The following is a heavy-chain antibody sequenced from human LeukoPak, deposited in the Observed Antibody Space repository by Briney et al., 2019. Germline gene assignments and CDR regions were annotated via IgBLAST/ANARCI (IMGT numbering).Heavy chain of an antibody. J-gene: IGHJ4*02. V-gene: IGHV3-20*04. Sequence: GSLRLPCAASGFTFDDYGRSWGRQAPGKGLEWVSGINWNGGSTSYADSVKGRFTISRDDAKNSLYLQMNSLRDEDTALYYCARVGYRTAYGDYEPFDYWGQGTLVTVSS. CDR2: INWNGGST. CDR1: GFTFDDYG. D-gene: IGHD4-17*01. CDR3: ARVGYRTAYGDYEPFDY.